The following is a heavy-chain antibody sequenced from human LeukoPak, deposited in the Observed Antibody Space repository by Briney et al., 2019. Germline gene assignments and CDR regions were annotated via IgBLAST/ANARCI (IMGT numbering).Heavy chain of an antibody. CDR2: IIPMYDTS. CDR1: GGTSISYV. V-gene: IGHV1-69*05. Sequence: ASVKVSCKASGGTSISYVISGVGQAPGQGREWRGGIIPMYDTSNYAQKFQGRVTITTDDSTSTAFMELSSLRSEDTAVYYCARGRSSSGRTPTYFDYWGQGSLVTVSS. J-gene: IGHJ4*02. D-gene: IGHD6-19*01. CDR3: ARGRSSSGRTPTYFDY.